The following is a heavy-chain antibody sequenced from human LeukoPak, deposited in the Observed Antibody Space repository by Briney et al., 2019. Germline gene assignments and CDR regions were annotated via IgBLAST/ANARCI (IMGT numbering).Heavy chain of an antibody. CDR1: GGSISSYY. Sequence: PSETLSLTCTVSGGSISSYYWSWIRQPPGKGLEWIGYIYYSGSTNYNPSLKSRVTISVDTSKNQFSLKLSSVTAADTAVYYCARALRRFGDFGYWGQGTLVTISS. V-gene: IGHV4-59*01. CDR2: IYYSGST. J-gene: IGHJ4*02. CDR3: ARALRRFGDFGY. D-gene: IGHD3-10*01.